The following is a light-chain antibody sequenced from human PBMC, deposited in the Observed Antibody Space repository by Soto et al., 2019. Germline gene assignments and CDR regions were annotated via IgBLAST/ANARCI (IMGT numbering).Light chain of an antibody. CDR3: SSFSGFSTV. Sequence: QYALTQPPSASGSPGQSVTISCTGTSSDVGGYNYVSWYQHHPGKAPRLVIYEVTKRPSGVPDRFSGSKSGNTASLTVSGLQADDEADYYCSSFSGFSTVFGTGTKVTVL. CDR2: EVT. CDR1: SSDVGGYNY. V-gene: IGLV2-8*01. J-gene: IGLJ1*01.